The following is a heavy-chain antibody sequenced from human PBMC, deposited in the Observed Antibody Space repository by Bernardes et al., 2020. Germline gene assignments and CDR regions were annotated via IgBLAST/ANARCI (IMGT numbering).Heavy chain of an antibody. D-gene: IGHD6-19*01. CDR2: IYYSGST. Sequence: SETLSLTCTVSGGSVSSGSYYWSWLLQPPGKGLEWIGYIYYSGSTNYNPSLKSRVTISVDTSKNQFSLKLSSVTAADTAVYYCARASSGWYLGDLGWGQGTLVTVSS. V-gene: IGHV4-61*01. CDR3: ARASSGWYLGDLG. J-gene: IGHJ4*02. CDR1: GGSVSSGSYY.